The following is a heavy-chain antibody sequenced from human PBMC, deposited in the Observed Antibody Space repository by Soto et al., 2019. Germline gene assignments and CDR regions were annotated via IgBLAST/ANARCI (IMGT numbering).Heavy chain of an antibody. CDR1: GGSISSGGYY. CDR2: IYYSGST. D-gene: IGHD1-7*01. Sequence: PSETLSLTCTVSGGSISSGGYYWSWIRQHPGKGLEWIGYIYYSGSTYYNPSLKSRVTISVDTSKNQFSLKLSSVTAADTAVYYCARNRIVSDNWNYGFDYWGQGTLVTVSS. CDR3: ARNRIVSDNWNYGFDY. J-gene: IGHJ4*02. V-gene: IGHV4-31*03.